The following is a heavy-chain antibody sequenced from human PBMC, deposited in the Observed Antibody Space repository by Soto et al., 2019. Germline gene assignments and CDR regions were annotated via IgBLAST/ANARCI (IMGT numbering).Heavy chain of an antibody. Sequence: SETLSLTCTVSGDSISRSSFYWGWIRQSPGKGLECIGIVYFTGSTNYNPSLKSRVTMSVDRSRNQFSLQLTSLTATDTAVYYCARHVRSGSYSGRGFDYWG. CDR3: ARHVRSGSYSGRGFDY. CDR1: GDSISRSSFY. J-gene: IGHJ4*01. V-gene: IGHV4-39*01. CDR2: VYFTGST. D-gene: IGHD1-26*01.